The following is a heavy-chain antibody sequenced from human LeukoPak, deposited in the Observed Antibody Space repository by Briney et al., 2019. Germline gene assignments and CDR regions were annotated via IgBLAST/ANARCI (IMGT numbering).Heavy chain of an antibody. D-gene: IGHD2-21*01. V-gene: IGHV1-8*01. CDR1: GYTFTSYD. CDR3: ARRDLPGGSGDYSGMDV. Sequence: ASVKVSCKASGYTFTSYDINWVRQATGQGLEWMGWMNPNSGNTGYAQKFQGRVTMTRNTSISTAYMELSSLRSEDTAVYYWARRDLPGGSGDYSGMDVWGQGPTVTVSS. J-gene: IGHJ6*02. CDR2: MNPNSGNT.